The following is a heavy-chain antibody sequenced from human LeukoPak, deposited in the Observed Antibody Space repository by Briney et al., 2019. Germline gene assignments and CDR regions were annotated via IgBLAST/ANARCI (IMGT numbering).Heavy chain of an antibody. J-gene: IGHJ6*03. CDR2: ISYDETNK. D-gene: IGHD1-26*01. V-gene: IGHV3-30*18. CDR3: AKHPGDFTGIVNYYYMDV. CDR1: GFTFSGYG. Sequence: PGGSLRLSCAASGFTFSGYGMHWVRQAPGKGLEWVTIISYDETNKYYADSVKGRFTISRDNSKNTLFLQMNSLRPEDTAVYYCAKHPGDFTGIVNYYYMDVWGKGTTVIVSS.